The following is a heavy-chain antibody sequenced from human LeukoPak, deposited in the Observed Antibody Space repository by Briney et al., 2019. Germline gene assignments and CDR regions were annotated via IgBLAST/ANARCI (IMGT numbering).Heavy chain of an antibody. CDR3: SRYLCAGLPGGFDS. CDR2: ISRNRTYT. V-gene: IGHV3-21*06. J-gene: IGHJ4*02. Sequence: PAGSLRLSCAASGFSFSLYSMNWVRQAPGKGLEWVSTISRNRTYTYYADSVRGRFAMSRDDARNSLFLHMDSLTAEDAAVYFCSRYLCAGLPGGFDSWGQGTLVTVSS. CDR1: GFSFSLYS. D-gene: IGHD3-9*01.